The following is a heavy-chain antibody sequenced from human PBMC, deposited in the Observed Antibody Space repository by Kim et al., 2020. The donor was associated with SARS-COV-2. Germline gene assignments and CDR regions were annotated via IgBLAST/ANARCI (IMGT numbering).Heavy chain of an antibody. V-gene: IGHV3-23*01. Sequence: GGSLRLSCAASGFTFSSYAMSWVRQAPGKGLEWVSAISGSGGSTYYADSVKGRFTISRDNSKNTLYLQMNSLRAEDTAVYYCAKGSDYDILTGYSEAYYFDYWGQGTLVTVSS. CDR2: ISGSGGST. CDR1: GFTFSSYA. CDR3: AKGSDYDILTGYSEAYYFDY. J-gene: IGHJ4*02. D-gene: IGHD3-9*01.